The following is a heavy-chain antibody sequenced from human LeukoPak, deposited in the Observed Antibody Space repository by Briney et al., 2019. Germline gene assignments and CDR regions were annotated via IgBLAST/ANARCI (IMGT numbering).Heavy chain of an antibody. CDR2: IYYSGIT. Sequence: SETLSLTCTVSGGSISSYYWSWIRQTPGKGLEWIGYIYYSGITNYNPSLKSRVTISVDTSKNQFSLKLSSVTAADTAVYYCARDGTLAYCGGDCYSDAFDIWGQGTTVTVSS. CDR1: GGSISSYY. J-gene: IGHJ3*02. V-gene: IGHV4-59*01. CDR3: ARDGTLAYCGGDCYSDAFDI. D-gene: IGHD2-21*02.